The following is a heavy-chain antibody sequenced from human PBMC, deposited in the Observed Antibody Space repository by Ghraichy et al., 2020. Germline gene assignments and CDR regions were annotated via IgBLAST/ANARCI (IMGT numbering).Heavy chain of an antibody. CDR1: GDSVSSNSYA. V-gene: IGHV6-1*01. CDR3: ARDWGSAWPFDP. Sequence: SQTLSLTCAISGDSVSSNSYAWNWIRLSPSRGLEWLGRTYYRSKWYNDYAVSVKGRITINPDTSKNQFSLELNSVTPEDTAVYYCARDWGSAWPFDPWGQGILVTVS. D-gene: IGHD6-19*01. CDR2: TYYRSKWYN. J-gene: IGHJ5*02.